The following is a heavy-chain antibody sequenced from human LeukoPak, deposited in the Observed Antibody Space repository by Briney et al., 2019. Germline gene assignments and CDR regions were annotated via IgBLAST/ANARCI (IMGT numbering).Heavy chain of an antibody. D-gene: IGHD6-19*01. V-gene: IGHV1-2*02. J-gene: IGHJ4*02. CDR1: GYTFTGYY. Sequence: ASVKVSCKASGYTFTGYYMHWVRQAPGQGLEWVGWINPNSGGTNCPQKFQGRVTMTRDTSISTAYMDLSRLRSDDTAVYYCARRVSVAGSFYFDYWGQGALVIVSS. CDR2: INPNSGGT. CDR3: ARRVSVAGSFYFDY.